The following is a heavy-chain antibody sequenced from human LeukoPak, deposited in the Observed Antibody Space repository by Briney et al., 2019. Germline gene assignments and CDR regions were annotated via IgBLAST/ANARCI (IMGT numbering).Heavy chain of an antibody. CDR3: ARDRTSYYDILTGYYVAYYYGMDV. D-gene: IGHD3-9*01. J-gene: IGHJ6*02. Sequence: GGSLRLSCAASGFTFSSYSMNWVRQAPGKGRDWVSSISSSSSYIYYADSVKGRFTISRDNAKNSLYPQMSSLRAEDTAVYYCARDRTSYYDILTGYYVAYYYGMDVWGQGTTVTVSS. CDR1: GFTFSSYS. V-gene: IGHV3-21*01. CDR2: ISSSSSYI.